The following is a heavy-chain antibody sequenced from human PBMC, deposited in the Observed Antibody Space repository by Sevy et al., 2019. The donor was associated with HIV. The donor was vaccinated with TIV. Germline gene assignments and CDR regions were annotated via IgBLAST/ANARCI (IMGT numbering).Heavy chain of an antibody. CDR3: VRDVGYCSRTTCSYNYFDP. V-gene: IGHV1-2*02. D-gene: IGHD2-2*01. CDR2: INCNSGGT. CDR1: GYTFTGHY. J-gene: IGHJ5*02. Sequence: VSVKVSCKASGYTFTGHYMHWVRQAPGQGLEWMGWINCNSGGTNYAQKFQGRVTMTRDTSITTIYMELSRLTSDDTGVYYCVRDVGYCSRTTCSYNYFDPWGQGTLVTVSS.